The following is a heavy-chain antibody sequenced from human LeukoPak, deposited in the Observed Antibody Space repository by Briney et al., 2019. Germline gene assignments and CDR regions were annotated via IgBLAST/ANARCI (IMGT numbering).Heavy chain of an antibody. V-gene: IGHV4-4*07. CDR3: AGGYSYGLWYDY. CDR1: GGSISSYY. D-gene: IGHD5-18*01. J-gene: IGHJ4*02. CDR2: IYTSGST. Sequence: SETLSLTCTVSGGSISSYYWSWIRQPAGKGLEWIGRIYTSGSTNYNPSLKSRVTMSVDTSKTQFSLKLSSVTAADTAVYYCAGGYSYGLWYDYWGQGTLVTVSS.